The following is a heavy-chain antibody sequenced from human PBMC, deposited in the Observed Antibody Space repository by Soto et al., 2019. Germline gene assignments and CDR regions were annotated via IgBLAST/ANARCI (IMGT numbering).Heavy chain of an antibody. CDR2: ISSSGSTI. Sequence: SLRLSCAASGFTFSDYYMSWIRQAPGKGLEWVSYISSSGSTIYYADSVKGRFTISRDNAKNSLYLQMNSLRAEDTAVYYCAKDPVVRVVIIRSYYMSVWGQGSSVTVSS. D-gene: IGHD3-3*01. CDR1: GFTFSDYY. CDR3: AKDPVVRVVIIRSYYMSV. V-gene: IGHV3-11*01. J-gene: IGHJ6*03.